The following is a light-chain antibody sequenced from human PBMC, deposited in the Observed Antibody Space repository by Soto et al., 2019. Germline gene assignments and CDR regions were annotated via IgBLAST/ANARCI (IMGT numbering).Light chain of an antibody. CDR1: QSVSSY. J-gene: IGKJ4*01. Sequence: EIVLTQSPATLSLSPGDRATLSCRASQSVSSYLAWYHQKPGQAPRLLIHDASNRATGIPARFSGSGSGTDFTLTITSLEPEDFAVYYCQQRSNWPSTFGGGTKVEIK. V-gene: IGKV3-11*01. CDR3: QQRSNWPST. CDR2: DAS.